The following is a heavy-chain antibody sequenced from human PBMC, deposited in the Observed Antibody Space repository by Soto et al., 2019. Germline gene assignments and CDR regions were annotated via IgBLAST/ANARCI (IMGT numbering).Heavy chain of an antibody. CDR2: ISAYNGDT. Sequence: QVQLVQSGAEVKKPGASVKVSCKASGYTFPTYGISWVRQAPGQGLEWMGWISAYNGDTNYPQKLQGRVTLITDTSTTAAYLEVRSLRSDDTALYFCAGAASSSSGFDYWGQGTLVTVSS. CDR1: GYTFPTYG. J-gene: IGHJ4*02. D-gene: IGHD6-6*01. V-gene: IGHV1-18*01. CDR3: AGAASSSSGFDY.